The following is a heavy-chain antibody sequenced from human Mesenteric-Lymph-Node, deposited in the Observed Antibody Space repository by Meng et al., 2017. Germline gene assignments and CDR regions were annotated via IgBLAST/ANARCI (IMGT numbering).Heavy chain of an antibody. V-gene: IGHV3-74*01. CDR3: ARAFDGVGDVFDV. CDR1: GFTFSKNW. CDR2: VSNDGRIT. Sequence: GESLKISCAASGFTFSKNWMHWVRQAPGKGLLWVSRVSNDGRITDYADSVKGRFTISRDNAKNTLYLQMNSLRAEDTAVYYCARAFDGVGDVFDVWGQGTMVTVSS. J-gene: IGHJ3*01. D-gene: IGHD1-26*01.